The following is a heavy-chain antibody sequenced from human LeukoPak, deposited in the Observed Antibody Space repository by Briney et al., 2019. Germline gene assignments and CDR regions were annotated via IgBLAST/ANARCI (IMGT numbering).Heavy chain of an antibody. D-gene: IGHD3-10*01. Sequence: GRSLRLSCAASGFTFDDYAMHWVRHAPGKGLEWVSGISWNSGSIGYADSVKGRFTISRDNAKNSLYLQMNSLRAEDTALYYCAKVRYGSGSYDYWGQGTLVTVSS. CDR2: ISWNSGSI. V-gene: IGHV3-9*01. CDR3: AKVRYGSGSYDY. J-gene: IGHJ4*02. CDR1: GFTFDDYA.